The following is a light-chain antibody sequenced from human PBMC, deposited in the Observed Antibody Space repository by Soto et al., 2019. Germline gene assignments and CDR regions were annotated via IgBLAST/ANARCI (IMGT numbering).Light chain of an antibody. V-gene: IGKV1-39*01. Sequence: MQMTQSPSSLSASVGGKVTITCRAGKSVANYVNWYQHKPGKPPNLLIYVASSLQSGVPSRFSGSGSGTDFTLTISSLQPEDVATYYCQQGSTYPTFGGGTKVEIK. CDR3: QQGSTYPT. J-gene: IGKJ4*01. CDR2: VAS. CDR1: KSVANY.